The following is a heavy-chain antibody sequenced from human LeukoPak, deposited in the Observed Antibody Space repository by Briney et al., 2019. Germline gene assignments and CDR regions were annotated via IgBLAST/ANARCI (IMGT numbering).Heavy chain of an antibody. CDR3: VGRGGYCSGGSCYAE. J-gene: IGHJ4*02. D-gene: IGHD2-15*01. V-gene: IGHV4-31*08. Sequence: SETLSLTCTVSGGSISSGGYFWSWIRQHPGKGLEWIGYIYYSGSTYYNPSLKSRVTISIDTSKNQFSLNLSSVTAADTAVYYCVGRGGYCSGGSCYAEWGQGTLVSVSS. CDR1: GGSISSGGYF. CDR2: IYYSGST.